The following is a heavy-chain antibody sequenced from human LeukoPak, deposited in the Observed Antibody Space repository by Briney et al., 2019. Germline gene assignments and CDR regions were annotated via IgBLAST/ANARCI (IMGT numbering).Heavy chain of an antibody. V-gene: IGHV3-30*18. CDR1: GFTFSSYG. J-gene: IGHJ3*02. Sequence: GRSLRLSCAASGFTFSSYGMHWVRQAPGKGLECVAIISYDGSNKYYTDSVKGRFTISRDNSKNTLYLQMNSLRAEDTAVYYCAKAAVPAATRNAFDIWGQGTMVTVSS. CDR3: AKAAVPAATRNAFDI. D-gene: IGHD2-2*01. CDR2: ISYDGSNK.